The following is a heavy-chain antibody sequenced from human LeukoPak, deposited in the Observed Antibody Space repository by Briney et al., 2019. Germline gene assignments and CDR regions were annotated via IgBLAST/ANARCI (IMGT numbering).Heavy chain of an antibody. CDR1: GGSISSSYYY. Sequence: KSSETLSFTCTVSGGSISSSYYYWGWIRQPPGKGLEWIGTIYYSGSTYYSPSLKSRVTISVDTSKSQFSLKLSSVTAADTAVYYCARRFVGATRLDYWGQGTLVTVSS. V-gene: IGHV4-39*01. CDR3: ARRFVGATRLDY. CDR2: IYYSGST. D-gene: IGHD1-26*01. J-gene: IGHJ4*02.